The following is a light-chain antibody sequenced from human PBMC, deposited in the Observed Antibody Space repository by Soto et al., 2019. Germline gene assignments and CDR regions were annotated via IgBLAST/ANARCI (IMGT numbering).Light chain of an antibody. J-gene: IGLJ2*01. CDR3: RSYAGRNLV. V-gene: IGLV2-8*01. CDR2: EVS. CDR1: SSDVGGYNY. Sequence: QSALTQPPSASGSPGQSVTISCTGTSSDVGGYNYVSWYQQHPGKAPKVMIYEVSKRPSGVPDRFSGSKSGNTASLTVSGLQAEDEADYYSRSYAGRNLVFGGGTKLTVL.